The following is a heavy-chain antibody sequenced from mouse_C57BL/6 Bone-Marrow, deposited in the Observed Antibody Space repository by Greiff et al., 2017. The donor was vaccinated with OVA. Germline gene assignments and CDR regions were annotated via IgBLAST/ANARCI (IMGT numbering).Heavy chain of an antibody. CDR2: IHPNSGST. J-gene: IGHJ3*01. D-gene: IGHD1-1*01. V-gene: IGHV1-64*01. Sequence: QVQLQQSGAELVKPGASVKLSCKASGYTFTSYWMHWVKQRPGQGLEWIGMIHPNSGSTNYNEKFKSKATLTVDKSSSTAYMQLSSLTSEDSAVYDCAKDYGSSYFAYWGQGTLVTVSA. CDR3: AKDYGSSYFAY. CDR1: GYTFTSYW.